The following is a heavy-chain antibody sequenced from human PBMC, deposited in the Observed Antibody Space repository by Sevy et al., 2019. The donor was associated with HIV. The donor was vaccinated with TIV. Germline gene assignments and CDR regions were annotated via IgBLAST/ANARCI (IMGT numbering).Heavy chain of an antibody. V-gene: IGHV3-23*01. CDR1: GFTFNRYS. D-gene: IGHD2-8*01. J-gene: IGHJ4*02. Sequence: GGSLRLSCAASGFTFNRYSMSWVRQPPGKGLEWVATFSCGCGAINYADYVKGRITISRKNSKNSFYLQMNNLRAEDTALYYCAREGCTKPHDYWGQGTLVTVSS. CDR3: AREGCTKPHDY. CDR2: FSCGCGAI.